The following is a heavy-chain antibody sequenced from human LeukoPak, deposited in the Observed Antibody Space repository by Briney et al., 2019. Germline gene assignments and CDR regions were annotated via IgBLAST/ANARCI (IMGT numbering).Heavy chain of an antibody. CDR2: TRNKRNNYTT. CDR3: LRVLYDGYPRGVG. J-gene: IGHJ4*02. CDR1: GFTLSDQY. D-gene: IGHD3-10*01. V-gene: IGHV3-72*01. Sequence: PGGSLRLSCAASGFTLSDQYMDWVRQAPGKGLGWVGRTRNKRNNYTTQYAASVKGRFTISRDDSKNSVYLQMNSLKTEDTAVYYCLRVLYDGYPRGVGWGQGTLVTVSS.